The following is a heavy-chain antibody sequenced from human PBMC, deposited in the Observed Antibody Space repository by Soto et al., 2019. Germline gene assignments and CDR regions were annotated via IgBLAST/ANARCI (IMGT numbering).Heavy chain of an antibody. J-gene: IGHJ6*02. CDR1: GYTFSDYF. CDR2: INPKTAAT. Sequence: QVQLVQSGAEVKKSGASVKVSCKASGYTFSDYFIQWLRQAPGQGLEWVAWINPKTAATNYAKKFQDRVTLTSDTSFSTAYLELTRLRPDDTALYYCARGEAIAIYGMDVWGQGTTVTVSS. V-gene: IGHV1-2*02. CDR3: ARGEAIAIYGMDV.